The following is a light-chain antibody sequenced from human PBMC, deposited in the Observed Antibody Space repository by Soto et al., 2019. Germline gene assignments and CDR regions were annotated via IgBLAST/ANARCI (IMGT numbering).Light chain of an antibody. CDR3: QQYGSSSYT. J-gene: IGKJ2*01. Sequence: EIVLTQSPGTLSLSPGERATLSCRASQSVSSTYLAWYQQNPGQAPRLLIYGASSRATGIPDRFSGRGSGTDFTITISRLEPEDFAVYFCQQYGSSSYTFGQGTKLEIK. V-gene: IGKV3-20*01. CDR1: QSVSSTY. CDR2: GAS.